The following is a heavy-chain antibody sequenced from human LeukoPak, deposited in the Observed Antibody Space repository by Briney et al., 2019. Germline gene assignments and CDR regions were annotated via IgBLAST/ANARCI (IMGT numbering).Heavy chain of an antibody. V-gene: IGHV1-2*02. CDR3: AGGQQQPPFPVDYYYYYGMDV. D-gene: IGHD6-13*01. CDR1: GYTFTSYG. Sequence: SVKVSCKASGYTFTSYGISWVRQAPGQGLEWMGWINPNSGGTNYAQKFQGRVTMTRDTSISTAYMELSRLRSDDTAVYYCAGGQQQPPFPVDYYYYYGMDVWGQGTTVTVSS. J-gene: IGHJ6*02. CDR2: INPNSGGT.